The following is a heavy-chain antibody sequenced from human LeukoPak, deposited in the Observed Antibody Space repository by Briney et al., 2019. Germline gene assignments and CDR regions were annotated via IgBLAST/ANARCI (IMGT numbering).Heavy chain of an antibody. J-gene: IGHJ6*03. D-gene: IGHD3-3*02. Sequence: GGSLRLSCAASGFLFSDYWMSWARQAPGRGREWVANIKQDGSEKAYVDSVKGQFTISRDNANNSLYLQMISLRAEDTAVYYCARVGIDYYYYYMDVWGKGTTVTVSS. CDR1: GFLFSDYW. CDR2: IKQDGSEK. V-gene: IGHV3-7*01. CDR3: ARVGIDYYYYYMDV.